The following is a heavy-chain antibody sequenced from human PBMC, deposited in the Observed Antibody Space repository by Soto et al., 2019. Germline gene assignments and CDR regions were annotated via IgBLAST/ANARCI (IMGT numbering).Heavy chain of an antibody. CDR2: IRSKAYGGTT. J-gene: IGHJ6*02. Sequence: SLRLSGTASGFTFGDYAMSWFRQAPGKGLEWVGFIRSKAYGGTTEYAASVKGRFTISRDDSKSIAYLQMNSLKTEDTAVYYCTRLHLPAYYDFWSGPRLDYYYYGMDVWGQGTTVTVSS. CDR3: TRLHLPAYYDFWSGPRLDYYYYGMDV. CDR1: GFTFGDYA. V-gene: IGHV3-49*03. D-gene: IGHD3-3*01.